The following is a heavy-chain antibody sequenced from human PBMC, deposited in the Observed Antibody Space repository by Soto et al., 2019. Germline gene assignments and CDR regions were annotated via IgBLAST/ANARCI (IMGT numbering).Heavy chain of an antibody. Sequence: GASVKVSCKASNYTFTNYAISWVRQAPGQGLQWMGWISAYNGNTNYAQKFQGRVTMTTDTSTSTAYMELRSLRSDDTAVYYCARSLWSGLPRPNWFDPWGQGTLVTVSS. D-gene: IGHD3-3*01. J-gene: IGHJ5*02. CDR2: ISAYNGNT. CDR1: NYTFTNYA. V-gene: IGHV1-18*04. CDR3: ARSLWSGLPRPNWFDP.